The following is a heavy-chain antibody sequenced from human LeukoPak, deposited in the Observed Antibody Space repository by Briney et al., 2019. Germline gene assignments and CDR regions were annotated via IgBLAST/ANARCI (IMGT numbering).Heavy chain of an antibody. Sequence: GGSLRLSCAASGFTFSSSAMSWVRLAPGKGLEWVSGISGSDGSTYYADSVKGRFTISRDNSKNTLYLQMNSLRAEDTAVYYCAKRLRITIFGDNDPWGQGTLVTVSS. CDR2: ISGSDGST. CDR3: AKRLRITIFGDNDP. J-gene: IGHJ5*02. D-gene: IGHD3-3*01. CDR1: GFTFSSSA. V-gene: IGHV3-23*01.